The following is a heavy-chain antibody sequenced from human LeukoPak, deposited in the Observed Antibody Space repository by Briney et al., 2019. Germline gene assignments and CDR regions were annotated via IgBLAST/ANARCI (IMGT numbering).Heavy chain of an antibody. Sequence: EASVKVSCTASGYTFTGYYIHWVRQAPGQGLEWMGWINPNSGGTNYAQKFQGRVTMTRDTSISTAYMELSRLRSDDTAVYYCARSNYDFWSGYGSTAQNWFDPWGQGILVTVSS. J-gene: IGHJ5*02. D-gene: IGHD3-3*01. CDR1: GYTFTGYY. CDR3: ARSNYDFWSGYGSTAQNWFDP. CDR2: INPNSGGT. V-gene: IGHV1-2*02.